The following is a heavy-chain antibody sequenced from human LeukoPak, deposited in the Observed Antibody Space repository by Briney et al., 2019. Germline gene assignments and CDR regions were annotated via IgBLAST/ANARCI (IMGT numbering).Heavy chain of an antibody. J-gene: IGHJ4*02. Sequence: GGSLRLSCAASGFTFSSYEMNWVRQAPGKGLEWVSYISSSGSTIYYADSVKGRFTISRDNAKNSLYLQMNSLRAEDTAVYYCANLWAWNDYWGQGTLVTVSS. V-gene: IGHV3-48*03. CDR1: GFTFSSYE. CDR3: ANLWAWNDY. D-gene: IGHD1-1*01. CDR2: ISSSGSTI.